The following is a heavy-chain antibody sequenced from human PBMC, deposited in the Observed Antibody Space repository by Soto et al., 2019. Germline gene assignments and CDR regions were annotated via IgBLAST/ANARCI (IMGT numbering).Heavy chain of an antibody. CDR2: ISAYNGNT. J-gene: IGHJ6*03. Sequence: GASVKVSCKASGYTFTSYGISWVRQAPGQGLEWMGWISAYNGNTNYAQKLQGRVTMTTDTSTSTAYMELRSLRSDDTAVYYCARCGDSSTGYWVNYCYYYYMDVWGKGTTVTVSS. D-gene: IGHD4-17*01. CDR1: GYTFTSYG. CDR3: ARCGDSSTGYWVNYCYYYYMDV. V-gene: IGHV1-18*01.